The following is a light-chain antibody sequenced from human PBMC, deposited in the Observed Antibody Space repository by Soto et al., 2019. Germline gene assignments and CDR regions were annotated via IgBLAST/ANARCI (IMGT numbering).Light chain of an antibody. CDR2: GAS. Sequence: IVLTQSPDTLSLSPGERATLYCRASRSVSSSYLAWYQHKAGQPPRLLISGASNRATDIPDRFSGSESGTDFTLTISRLEPEDFAVYYCQHYGSSPPYTFGQGTKLEIK. V-gene: IGKV3-20*01. J-gene: IGKJ2*01. CDR3: QHYGSSPPYT. CDR1: RSVSSSY.